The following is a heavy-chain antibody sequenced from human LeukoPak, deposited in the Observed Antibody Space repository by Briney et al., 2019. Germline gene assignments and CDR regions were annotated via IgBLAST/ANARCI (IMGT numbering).Heavy chain of an antibody. CDR2: ISSSGSSR. CDR1: GFTFSDYY. CDR3: ARVTIIRGAKFFDP. J-gene: IGHJ5*02. D-gene: IGHD3-10*01. Sequence: GGSLRLSCAASGFTFSDYYMSWIRQAPGKGLEGVSYISSSGSSRYYADSVQGRFTISRDNARNSLYLQMNSLRAEDTAVFYCARVTIIRGAKFFDPWGQGTLVTVSS. V-gene: IGHV3-11*01.